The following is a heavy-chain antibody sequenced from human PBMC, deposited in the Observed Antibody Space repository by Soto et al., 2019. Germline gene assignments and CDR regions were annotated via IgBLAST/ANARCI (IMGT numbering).Heavy chain of an antibody. CDR1: GGTFSSYA. J-gene: IGHJ4*02. CDR3: ATRSPLYTVTSYFAN. Sequence: ASVKVSCKASGGTFSSYAISWVRQAPGQGLEWMGGINPIDVTAIFAQQFQGRVTVTADTSADTAYMELSGLRSEDTAVYYCATRSPLYTVTSYFANWGQGTLVTVSS. V-gene: IGHV1-69*06. D-gene: IGHD4-17*01. CDR2: INPIDVTA.